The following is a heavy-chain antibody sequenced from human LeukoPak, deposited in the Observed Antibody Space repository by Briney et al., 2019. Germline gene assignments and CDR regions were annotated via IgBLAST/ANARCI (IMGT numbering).Heavy chain of an antibody. V-gene: IGHV1-69*05. CDR2: IIPIFGTA. D-gene: IGHD3-22*01. CDR3: ARAYYDSSGYYFHFDY. Sequence: SVKVSRKASGGTFSSYAISWVRQAPGQGLEWMGGIIPIFGTANYAQKFQGRVTITTDESTSTAYMELSSLRPEDTAVYYCARAYYDSSGYYFHFDYWGQGTLVTVSS. J-gene: IGHJ4*02. CDR1: GGTFSSYA.